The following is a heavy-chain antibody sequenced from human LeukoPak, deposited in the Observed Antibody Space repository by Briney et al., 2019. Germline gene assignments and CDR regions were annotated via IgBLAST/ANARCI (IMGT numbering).Heavy chain of an antibody. CDR2: IKGDGIET. CDR3: AKDLGGSATTV. CDR1: GFTFSGSL. D-gene: IGHD2-2*01. V-gene: IGHV3-74*01. J-gene: IGHJ4*02. Sequence: GGSLRLSCAASGFTFSGSLMHWVRQAPGKGLGWVSRIKGDGIETNYADSVKGRFTISRDNAKNSLFLQMNSPRVEDTALYYCAKDLGGSATTVWGQGTLVTVSS.